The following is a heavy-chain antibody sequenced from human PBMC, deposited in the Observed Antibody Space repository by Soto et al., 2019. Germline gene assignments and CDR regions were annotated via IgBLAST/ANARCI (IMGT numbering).Heavy chain of an antibody. J-gene: IGHJ4*02. CDR1: GFTFSSYG. CDR3: AKLRGVYDSSGYSVDY. V-gene: IGHV3-30*18. CDR2: ISYDGSNK. D-gene: IGHD3-22*01. Sequence: GGSLRLSCAASGFTFSSYGMHWVRQAPGKGLEWVAVISYDGSNKYYADSVKGRFTISRDNSKNTLYLQMNSLRAEDTAVYYCAKLRGVYDSSGYSVDYWGQGTLVTVSS.